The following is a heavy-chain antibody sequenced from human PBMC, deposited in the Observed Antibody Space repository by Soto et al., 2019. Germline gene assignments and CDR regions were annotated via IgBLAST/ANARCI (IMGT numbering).Heavy chain of an antibody. CDR3: ARGSPPADSVVPEDY. V-gene: IGHV1-46*01. J-gene: IGHJ4*02. D-gene: IGHD2-21*01. Sequence: QVQLVQSGAEVKKPGASVKVSCKASGYTFTSYYMHWVRQASGQGLEWMGIINPSGGSTSYAQKFQGRVTMTRDTSTSTVYMELSSLRSEDTAVYYCARGSPPADSVVPEDYWGQGTLVTVSS. CDR2: INPSGGST. CDR1: GYTFTSYY.